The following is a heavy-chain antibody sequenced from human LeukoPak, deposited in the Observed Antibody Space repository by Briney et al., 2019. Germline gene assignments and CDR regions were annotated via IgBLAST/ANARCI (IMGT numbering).Heavy chain of an antibody. CDR2: INAGTGDT. CDR3: ASNDYNY. CDR1: GYIFTDHG. V-gene: IGHV1-3*01. Sequence: ASVRISCKASGYIFTDHGIHWVRQAPGQGLEWLGWINAGTGDTRYSQKFQGRVTITRDTSASTAYMALFSLRSEDTAVFYCASNDYNYWGQGTLVTVSS. D-gene: IGHD4/OR15-4a*01. J-gene: IGHJ4*02.